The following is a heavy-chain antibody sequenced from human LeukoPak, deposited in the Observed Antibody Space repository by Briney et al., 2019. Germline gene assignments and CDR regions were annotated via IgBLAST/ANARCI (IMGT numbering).Heavy chain of an antibody. Sequence: GASVKVSCKASGGTFSSYAISWVRQAPGQGLEWMGGIIPIFGTANYAQKFQGRVTMTEDTSTDTAYMELSSLRSEDTAVYYCATSVKYYYDTNDYPHWGQGTLVTVSS. CDR2: IIPIFGTA. CDR1: GGTFSSYA. V-gene: IGHV1-69*06. D-gene: IGHD3-22*01. CDR3: ATSVKYYYDTNDYPH. J-gene: IGHJ4*02.